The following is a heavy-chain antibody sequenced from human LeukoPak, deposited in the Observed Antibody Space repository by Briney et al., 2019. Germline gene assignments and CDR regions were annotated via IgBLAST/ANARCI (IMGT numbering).Heavy chain of an antibody. CDR2: ISAYNGNT. J-gene: IGHJ4*02. CDR1: GYTFTSYG. V-gene: IGHV1-18*01. Sequence: SVKVSCKASGYTFTSYGISWVRQAPGQGLEWMGWISAYNGNTNYAQKLQGRVTMTTDTSTSTAYMELRSLRSDDTAVYYCATDLGFKQWLVLSFDYWGQGTLVTVSS. D-gene: IGHD6-19*01. CDR3: ATDLGFKQWLVLSFDY.